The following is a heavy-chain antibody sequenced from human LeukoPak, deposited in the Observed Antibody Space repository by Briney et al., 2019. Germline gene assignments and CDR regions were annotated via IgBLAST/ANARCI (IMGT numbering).Heavy chain of an antibody. CDR1: GGSISSSSYY. D-gene: IGHD5-18*01. CDR2: IYYSGST. J-gene: IGHJ4*02. V-gene: IGHV4-39*07. CDR3: ATVDTAMVKLDY. Sequence: SETLSLTCTVSGGSISSSSYYWGWIRQPPGKGLEWIGSIYYSGSTYYNPSLKSRVTISVDTSKNQFSLKLSSVTAADTAVYYCATVDTAMVKLDYWGQGTLVTVSS.